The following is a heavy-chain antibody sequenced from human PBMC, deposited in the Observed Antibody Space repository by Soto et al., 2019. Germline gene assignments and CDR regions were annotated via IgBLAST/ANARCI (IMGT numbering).Heavy chain of an antibody. CDR1: GGSISSYY. J-gene: IGHJ4*02. CDR2: IYYSGST. V-gene: IGHV4-59*08. CDR3: ATLPRDFGEYYREVDY. D-gene: IGHD4-17*01. Sequence: PSETLSLTCTVSGGSISSYYWSWIRQPPGKGLEWIGYIYYSGSTNYNPSLKSRVTISVDTSKNQFSLKLSSVTAADTAVYYCATLPRDFGEYYREVDYWGQGTLVTVSS.